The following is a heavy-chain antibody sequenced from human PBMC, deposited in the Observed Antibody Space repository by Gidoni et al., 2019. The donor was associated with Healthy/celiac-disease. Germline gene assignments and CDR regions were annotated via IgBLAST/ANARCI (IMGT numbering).Heavy chain of an antibody. CDR1: GGTFSSYA. D-gene: IGHD3-3*01. Sequence: QVQLVQSGAEVKKPGSSVKVSCKASGGTFSSYAISWVRQAPGQGLEWMGEIIPIFGTANYAQKFQGRVTITADESTSTAYMELSSLRSEDTAVYYCARGRYDFWSGYEITNWFDPWGQGTLVTVSS. J-gene: IGHJ5*02. CDR2: IIPIFGTA. CDR3: ARGRYDFWSGYEITNWFDP. V-gene: IGHV1-69*01.